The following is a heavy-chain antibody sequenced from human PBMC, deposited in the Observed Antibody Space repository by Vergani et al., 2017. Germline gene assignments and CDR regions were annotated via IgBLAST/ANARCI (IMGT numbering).Heavy chain of an antibody. D-gene: IGHD4/OR15-4a*01. CDR3: ARDLDGCPPDYYYYVDV. Sequence: QLQLQESASGLVKPSQTLSLTCAVSGGSISSGGYSWSWIRQPPGKGLEWIGYIYHSGSTYYNPSLKSRVTISVDRSKNQFSLKLSSVTAADTAVYYCARDLDGCPPDYYYYVDVWGKXT. V-gene: IGHV4-30-2*01. CDR2: IYHSGST. J-gene: IGHJ6*03. CDR1: GGSISSGGYS.